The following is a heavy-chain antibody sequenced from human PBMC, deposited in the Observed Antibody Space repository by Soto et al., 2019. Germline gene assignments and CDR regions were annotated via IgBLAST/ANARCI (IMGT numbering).Heavy chain of an antibody. V-gene: IGHV1-69*13. J-gene: IGHJ4*02. CDR3: ARFLRHYYDSSGFDY. CDR1: GGTFSSYA. CDR2: IIPIFGTA. Sequence: GASVKVSCKASGGTFSSYAISWVRQAPGQGLEWMGGIIPIFGTANYAQKFQGRVTITADESTSTAYMELSSLRSEDTAVYYCARFLRHYYDSSGFDYWGQGTLVTVSS. D-gene: IGHD3-22*01.